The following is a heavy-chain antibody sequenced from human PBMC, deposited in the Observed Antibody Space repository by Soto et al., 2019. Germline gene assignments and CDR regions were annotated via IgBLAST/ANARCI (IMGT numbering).Heavy chain of an antibody. CDR1: GFSISSSSYY. Sequence: SETLSLTCTFSGFSISSSSYYWGWIRQPPGKGLEWIGYIYYSGSTNYNPSLKSRVTISVDTSKNQLSLKLSSVTAADTAVYYCARRYGYYFDYWGQGTLVTVSS. V-gene: IGHV4-61*05. CDR3: ARRYGYYFDY. J-gene: IGHJ4*02. CDR2: IYYSGST. D-gene: IGHD3-9*01.